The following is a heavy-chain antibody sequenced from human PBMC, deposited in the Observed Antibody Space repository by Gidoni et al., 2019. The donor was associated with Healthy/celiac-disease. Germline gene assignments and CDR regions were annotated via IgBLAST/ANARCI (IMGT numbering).Heavy chain of an antibody. CDR2: IKHSGST. J-gene: IGHJ5*02. Sequence: QVQLQQWGAGLLKPSETLSLTCAVYGGSFSGSYWSWIRQPPGKGLEWIGEIKHSGSTNYNPSLKSRVTISVDTSKNQFSLKLSSVTAADTAVYYCARGHGGNSVGVWRVRRRNWFDPWGQGTLVTVSS. V-gene: IGHV4-34*01. CDR1: GGSFSGSY. CDR3: ARGHGGNSVGVWRVRRRNWFDP. D-gene: IGHD2-21*02.